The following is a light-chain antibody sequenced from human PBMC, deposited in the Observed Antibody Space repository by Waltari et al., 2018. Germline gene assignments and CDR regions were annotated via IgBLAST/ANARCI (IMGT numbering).Light chain of an antibody. CDR1: RSVRTW. Sequence: DIQMTQSPSTLSASIGDRVTITCRASRSVRTWLAWFQQKPGKAPKLLIHKSSNLESGVPSRFSGSGSGTEFTLTISSLQPDDFATYYCQQYNLYSTFGQGTRLEMK. CDR3: QQYNLYST. J-gene: IGKJ5*01. CDR2: KSS. V-gene: IGKV1-5*03.